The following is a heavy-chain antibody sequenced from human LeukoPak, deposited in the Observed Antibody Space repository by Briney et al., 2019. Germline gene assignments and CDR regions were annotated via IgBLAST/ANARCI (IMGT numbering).Heavy chain of an antibody. CDR1: GYTFTSYY. V-gene: IGHV1-46*01. D-gene: IGHD5-24*01. CDR3: AKSWRPRRWPDSFDP. CDR2: INPSGGST. J-gene: IGHJ5*02. Sequence: ASVKVSCKASGYTFTSYYMHWVRQAPGQGLEWMGIINPSGGSTSYAQKFQGRVTMTRDTSTSTVYMELSSLRSEDTAVYYCAKSWRPRRWPDSFDPWGQGTLVTVSS.